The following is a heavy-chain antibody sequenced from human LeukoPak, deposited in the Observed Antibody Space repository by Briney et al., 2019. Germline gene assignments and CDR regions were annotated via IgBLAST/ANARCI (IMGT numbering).Heavy chain of an antibody. CDR1: GFTFSSYW. CDR3: AIACSSTSCYPYYYYYCMDV. V-gene: IGHV3-74*01. CDR2: INSDGSST. J-gene: IGHJ6*02. Sequence: GGSLRLSCPASGFTFSSYWMHWVRQAPGKGLVWVSRINSDGSSTSYADSVKGRFTISRDNAKNTLYLQMNSLRAEDTAVYYCAIACSSTSCYPYYYYYCMDVWGQGTTVTVSS. D-gene: IGHD2-2*01.